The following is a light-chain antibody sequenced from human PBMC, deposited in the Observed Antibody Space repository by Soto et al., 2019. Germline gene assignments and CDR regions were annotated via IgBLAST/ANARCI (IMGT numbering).Light chain of an antibody. Sequence: EIVLTQSPGTLSLSPGERATLSCRASQSVSSSYLAWYQQKPGQAPRLLIYGASGRATRIPDRFSGSGSGTDFTLTISRLEPEDFAVYYCQQYGSSRGFTFGPRPKVDIK. CDR2: GAS. J-gene: IGKJ3*01. V-gene: IGKV3-20*01. CDR1: QSVSSSY. CDR3: QQYGSSRGFT.